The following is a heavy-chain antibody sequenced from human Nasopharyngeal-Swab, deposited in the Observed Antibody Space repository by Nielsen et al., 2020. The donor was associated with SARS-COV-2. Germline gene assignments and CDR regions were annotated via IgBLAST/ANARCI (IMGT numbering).Heavy chain of an antibody. CDR3: ARVVGGNDYYYMDV. CDR1: GYTFTGYY. J-gene: IGHJ6*03. D-gene: IGHD1-14*01. V-gene: IGHV1-2*04. Sequence: ASVKVSCKASGYTFTGYYMHWVRQAPGQGLEWMGWINPYSGGTNYAQKFQGCVTMTRDTSISTAYMELSRLRSDDTAVYYCARVVGGNDYYYMDVWGKGTTVTVSS. CDR2: INPYSGGT.